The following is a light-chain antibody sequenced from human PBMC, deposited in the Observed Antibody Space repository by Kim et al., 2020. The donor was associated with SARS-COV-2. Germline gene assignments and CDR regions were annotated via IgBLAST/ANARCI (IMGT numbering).Light chain of an antibody. V-gene: IGLV3-21*01. CDR1: NIGSKS. CDR3: QVWDTNTDHHV. Sequence: APGETARITGGGTNIGSKSVHWYQQRPGRAPVLVIYYDRDRPSGIPERFSGSNSGNTATLTISGVEAGDEADYYCQVWDTNTDHHVFGSGTKVTVL. CDR2: YDR. J-gene: IGLJ1*01.